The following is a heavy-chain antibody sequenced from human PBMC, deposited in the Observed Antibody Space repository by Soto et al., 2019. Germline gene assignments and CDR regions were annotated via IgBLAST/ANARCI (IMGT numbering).Heavy chain of an antibody. V-gene: IGHV3-74*01. J-gene: IGHJ3*01. CDR2: IQNDGSRT. D-gene: IGHD2-21*02. CDR3: ARGDGGGFDL. CDR1: GFTFNYYW. Sequence: EVQLVESEGGLVQRGGSLRLSCAASGFTFNYYWMHWVRQAPGQGLVWVSHIQNDGSRTTYADSVKGRFTISRDNAKNTLYLEMNSRRAEDTAVYSCARGDGGGFDLWGQGTTVTVSS.